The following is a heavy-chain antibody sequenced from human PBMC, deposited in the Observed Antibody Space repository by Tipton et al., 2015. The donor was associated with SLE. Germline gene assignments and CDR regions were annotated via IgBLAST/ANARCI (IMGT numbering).Heavy chain of an antibody. J-gene: IGHJ4*02. D-gene: IGHD2-8*01. CDR3: ARVFCSDSVCYGPGYFDY. Sequence: TLSLTCAVYGGSFSGYYWSWIRQPPGKGLEWIGEINHSGSTNYNPSLKSRVTISVDTSKNQFSLKLNSVTAADTAVYYCARVFCSDSVCYGPGYFDYWGQEALVSVS. V-gene: IGHV4-34*01. CDR1: GGSFSGYY. CDR2: INHSGST.